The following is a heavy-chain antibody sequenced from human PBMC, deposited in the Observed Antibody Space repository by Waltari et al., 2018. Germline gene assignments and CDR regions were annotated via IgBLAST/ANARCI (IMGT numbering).Heavy chain of an antibody. Sequence: QPGGSLRLSCAASGFTFSSYEMNWVRQAPGKGLEWVSYISSSGSTIYYADSVKGRFTISRDNAKNSLYLQMNSLRAEDTAVYYCARGSYYYDSSGSGDYWGQGTLVTVSS. D-gene: IGHD3-22*01. CDR3: ARGSYYYDSSGSGDY. CDR1: GFTFSSYE. J-gene: IGHJ4*02. CDR2: ISSSGSTI. V-gene: IGHV3-48*03.